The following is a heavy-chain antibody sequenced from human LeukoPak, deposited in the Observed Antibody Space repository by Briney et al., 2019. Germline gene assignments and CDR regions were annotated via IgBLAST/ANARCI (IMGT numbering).Heavy chain of an antibody. CDR2: ISGTGGTT. CDR3: ARRQITVAGVFDY. V-gene: IGHV3-23*01. CDR1: RFTFSSYG. Sequence: GGSLRLSCAASRFTFSSYGMSWVRQAPGKGLEWVSAISGTGGTTYYADSVKGRFTISRDNAKNSLNLQMNSLRAEDTAVYYCARRQITVAGVFDYWGQGTLVTVSS. J-gene: IGHJ4*02. D-gene: IGHD6-19*01.